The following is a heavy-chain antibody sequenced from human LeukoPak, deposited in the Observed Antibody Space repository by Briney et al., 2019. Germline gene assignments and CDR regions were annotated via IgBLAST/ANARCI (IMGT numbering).Heavy chain of an antibody. D-gene: IGHD1-7*01. CDR1: GFTFSSYS. J-gene: IGHJ4*02. CDR2: ISSSSSTI. V-gene: IGHV3-48*01. CDR3: ARELELLYFDY. Sequence: GGSLRLSCAASGFTFSSYSMNWVRQAPGKGLEWVSYISSSSSTIYYADSVKGRFTISRDNAKNSLYLRMNSLRAEDTAVYYCARELELLYFDYWGQGTLVTVSS.